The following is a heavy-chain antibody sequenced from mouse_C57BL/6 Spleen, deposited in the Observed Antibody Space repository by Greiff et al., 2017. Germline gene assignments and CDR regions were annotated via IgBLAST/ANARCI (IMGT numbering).Heavy chain of an antibody. J-gene: IGHJ4*01. CDR2: LYPGDGAT. CDR1: GYDFSSYW. CDR3: ARKGYYAMAY. V-gene: IGHV1-80*01. Sequence: VQLQQSGAELVKPGASVKISCKASGYDFSSYWMHWVKQRPGQGLEWIGQLYPGDGATNYNGKFKGKATLTADKSSSTAYMQLSSLTSEDSAVYFCARKGYYAMAYWGQGTSGTVSA.